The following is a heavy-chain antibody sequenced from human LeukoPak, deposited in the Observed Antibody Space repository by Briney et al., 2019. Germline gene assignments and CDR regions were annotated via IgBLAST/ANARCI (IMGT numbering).Heavy chain of an antibody. D-gene: IGHD5-12*01. V-gene: IGHV3-23*01. CDR2: ISGSGDKT. Sequence: GSLRLSCAASGFTFSSYAMSWVRQAPGKGLEWVSLISGSGDKTYYADSVKGRFTISRDNSKNTLYLQMNSLRAEDTAVYYCAKALLRGYSGYDEGPYFDYWGQGTLVTVSS. CDR1: GFTFSSYA. J-gene: IGHJ4*02. CDR3: AKALLRGYSGYDEGPYFDY.